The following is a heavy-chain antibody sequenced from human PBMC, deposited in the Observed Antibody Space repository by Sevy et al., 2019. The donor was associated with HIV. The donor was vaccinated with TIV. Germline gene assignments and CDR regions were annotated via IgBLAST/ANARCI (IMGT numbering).Heavy chain of an antibody. J-gene: IGHJ6*03. CDR2: ISSSSSYI. V-gene: IGHV3-21*01. CDR3: ARVYSGSYYAYYYYYYMDV. CDR1: GFTFSSYS. D-gene: IGHD1-26*01. Sequence: GESLKISCAASGFTFSSYSMNWVRQAPGKGLEWVSSISSSSSYIYYADSVKGRFTISRDNAKNSLYLQMNSLRAEDTAVYYCARVYSGSYYAYYYYYYMDVWGKGTTVTVSS.